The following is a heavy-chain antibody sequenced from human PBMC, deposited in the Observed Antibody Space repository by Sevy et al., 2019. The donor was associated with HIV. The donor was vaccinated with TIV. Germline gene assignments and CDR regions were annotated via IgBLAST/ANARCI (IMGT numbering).Heavy chain of an antibody. CDR3: ASLGENLDY. CDR2: ISSSGSTI. V-gene: IGHV3-48*03. D-gene: IGHD3-16*01. J-gene: IGHJ4*02. CDR1: GFTFSSYE. Sequence: GGSLRLSCAASGFTFSSYEMNWVRHAPGKGLEWVSYISSSGSTIYYADSVKGRFTISRDNAKNSLYLQMNSLRAEDTAVYYCASLGENLDYWGQGTLVTVSS.